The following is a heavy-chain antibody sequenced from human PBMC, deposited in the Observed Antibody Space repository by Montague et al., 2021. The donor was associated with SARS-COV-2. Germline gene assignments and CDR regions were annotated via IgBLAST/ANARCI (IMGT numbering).Heavy chain of an antibody. CDR1: GFSFSDYA. V-gene: IGHV3-23*03. Sequence: SLRLSCAATGFSFSDYAMNWVRQASGKGLEWVSVFYGGGGGAHYADSVEGRFTISRDDSKSTLYLQMNSLRAEDTAVYYCAKDRKDYRTGLTLWGFDYWGQGTLVTVSS. D-gene: IGHD3/OR15-3a*01. J-gene: IGHJ4*02. CDR2: FYGGGGGA. CDR3: AKDRKDYRTGLTLWGFDY.